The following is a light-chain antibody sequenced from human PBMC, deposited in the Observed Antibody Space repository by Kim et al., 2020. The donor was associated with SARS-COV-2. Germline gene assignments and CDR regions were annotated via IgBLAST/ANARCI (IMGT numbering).Light chain of an antibody. V-gene: IGLV1-44*01. CDR3: AAWDDSLNGWV. CDR1: SSNIGSNI. CDR2: SNN. J-gene: IGLJ3*02. Sequence: GQTVTISCPRSSSNIGSNIVNWYQQLPGTAPKLLIYSNNHRPSGVPDRFSASKSGTSASLAISGLQSEDEADYYCAAWDDSLNGWVFGGGTQLTVL.